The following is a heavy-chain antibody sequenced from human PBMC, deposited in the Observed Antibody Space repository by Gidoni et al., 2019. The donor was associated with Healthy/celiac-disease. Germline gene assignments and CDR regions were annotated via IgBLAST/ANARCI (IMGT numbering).Heavy chain of an antibody. V-gene: IGHV3-9*01. D-gene: IGHD2-21*02. CDR1: GFTFDDYA. CDR2: ISWNSGSI. CDR3: AKDVYGGNSHYYYGMDV. J-gene: IGHJ6*02. Sequence: EVQLVESGGGLVQPGRSLRLSCAAAGFTFDDYAMHWVRQAPGKGLEWVSGISWNSGSIGYADSVKGRFTISSDNAKNSLYLQMNSLRAEDTALYYCAKDVYGGNSHYYYGMDVWGQGTTVTVSS.